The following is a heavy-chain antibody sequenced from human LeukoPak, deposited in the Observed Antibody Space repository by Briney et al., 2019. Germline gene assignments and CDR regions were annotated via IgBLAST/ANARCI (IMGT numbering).Heavy chain of an antibody. CDR3: TRGRNSAFDY. CDR1: GDSVSSSGVA. CDR2: TYYASQWSN. D-gene: IGHD1-14*01. V-gene: IGHV6-1*01. J-gene: IGHJ4*02. Sequence: SQTLSLTCAISGDSVSSSGVAWNWIRQSPSRGLEWPGRTYYASQWSNEYALSVKSRITINPDTSKNQVSLQLNSVTPEDTAVYYCTRGRNSAFDYWGQGTLVTVSS.